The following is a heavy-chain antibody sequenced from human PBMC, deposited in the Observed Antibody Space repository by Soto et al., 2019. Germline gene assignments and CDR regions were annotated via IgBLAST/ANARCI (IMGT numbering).Heavy chain of an antibody. J-gene: IGHJ5*02. CDR1: GGTFSSYA. V-gene: IGHV1-69*12. D-gene: IGHD5-12*01. CDR3: ARHKVSTGWFDP. Sequence: QVQLVQSGAEVKKPGSSVKVSCKASGGTFSSYAISWVRQAPGEGLEWMGGIIPIFGTANYAQKFQGRVTIIADESTSTAYMELSSLRSEDTAVYYCARHKVSTGWFDPWGQGTLVTVSS. CDR2: IIPIFGTA.